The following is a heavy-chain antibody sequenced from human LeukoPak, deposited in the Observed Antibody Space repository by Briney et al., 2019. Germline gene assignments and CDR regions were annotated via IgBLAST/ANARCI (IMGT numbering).Heavy chain of an antibody. CDR2: ISSNGGST. D-gene: IGHD2-2*01. CDR3: AKDGLCSSTSCFQAAIDY. V-gene: IGHV3-64*04. CDR1: GFTISNYA. J-gene: IGHJ4*02. Sequence: GGSLRLSCSGSGFTISNYAIHWVRQAPGKGLEYVSAISSNGGSTNYADSVKGRFTISRDNSKNTLYLQMNSLRAEDTAVYYCAKDGLCSSTSCFQAAIDYWGQGTLVTVSS.